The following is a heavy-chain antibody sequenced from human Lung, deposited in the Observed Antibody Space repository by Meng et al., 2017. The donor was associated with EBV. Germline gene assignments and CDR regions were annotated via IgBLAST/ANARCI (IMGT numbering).Heavy chain of an antibody. CDR1: GFTFSGSV. CDR3: TSRSY. Sequence: VQVGGCGVVWVPPWGSPKLTCYASGFTFSGSVLHWVRQASGKGLEWVGRIRSKANNYATSFGESVESRLTISRDDSNNTAYLQMNSLKTEDTAVYYCTSRSYWGQGTLVTVSS. D-gene: IGHD3-10*01. J-gene: IGHJ4*02. V-gene: IGHV3-73*02. CDR2: IRSKANNYAT.